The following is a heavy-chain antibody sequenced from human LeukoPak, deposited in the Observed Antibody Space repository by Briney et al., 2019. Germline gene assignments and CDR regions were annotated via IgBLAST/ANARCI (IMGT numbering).Heavy chain of an antibody. CDR2: ISSSGSTI. V-gene: IGHV3-48*03. D-gene: IGHD6-13*01. J-gene: IGHJ4*02. CDR1: GFTFSSYE. Sequence: GGSLRLSCAASGFTFSSYEMNWVRQAPGKGLEWASYISSSGSTIYYADSVKGRFTISRDNAKNSLYLQMNSLRAEDTAVYYCARARIAAALDYWGQGTLVTVSS. CDR3: ARARIAAALDY.